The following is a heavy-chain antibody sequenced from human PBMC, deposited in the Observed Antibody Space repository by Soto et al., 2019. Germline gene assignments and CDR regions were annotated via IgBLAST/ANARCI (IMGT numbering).Heavy chain of an antibody. CDR3: AKDQAGYDFWSGYYDY. CDR2: ISYDGSNK. CDR1: GFTFSSYG. V-gene: IGHV3-30*18. Sequence: GGSLRLSCAASGFTFSSYGMHWVRQAPGKGLEWVAVISYDGSNKYYADSVKGRFTISRDNSKNTLYLQMNSLRAEDTAVYYCAKDQAGYDFWSGYYDYWGQGTLVTVSS. J-gene: IGHJ4*02. D-gene: IGHD3-3*01.